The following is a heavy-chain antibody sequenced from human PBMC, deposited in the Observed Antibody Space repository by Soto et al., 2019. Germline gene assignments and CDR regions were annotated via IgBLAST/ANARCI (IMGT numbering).Heavy chain of an antibody. CDR1: GYAFAIYY. V-gene: IGHV1-46*01. CDR2: IDPSGGST. CDR3: ARGGGCNSTTSLTNCNADWFDP. J-gene: IGHJ5*02. Sequence: ASVNVSCKASGYAFAIYYMHWVRQAPGQGLEWMGIIDPSGGSTSYAQKFRGRVTMTRDTSTSTVYMELSSLRAEDTAVYYCARGGGCNSTTSLTNCNADWFDPWGQGTLVTVSS. D-gene: IGHD2-2*01.